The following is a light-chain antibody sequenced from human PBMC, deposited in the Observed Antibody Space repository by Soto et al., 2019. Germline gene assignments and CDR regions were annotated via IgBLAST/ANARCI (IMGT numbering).Light chain of an antibody. V-gene: IGLV2-14*03. J-gene: IGLJ2*01. CDR3: SSYTSSNTQVV. CDR2: DVN. Sequence: QSVLTQPASVSGSPGQSITISCTGTSSDVGDYDYVSWYQQHPGKAPKLMIYDVNSRPSGVSNRFSGSKSGNTASLTISGLQAEDEADYYCSSYTSSNTQVVFGGGTKVTVL. CDR1: SSDVGDYDY.